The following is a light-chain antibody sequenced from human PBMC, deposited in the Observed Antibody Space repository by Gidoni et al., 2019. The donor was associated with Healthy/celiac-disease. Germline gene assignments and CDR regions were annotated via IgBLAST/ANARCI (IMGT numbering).Light chain of an antibody. CDR1: QGISNY. CDR3: QQYNSYCS. J-gene: IGKJ2*04. CDR2: KAS. V-gene: IGKV1-5*03. Sequence: DIQMTQSPSSLSASVGDRVTITCRASQGISNYLAWYQQKPGKAPKLLIYKASSLESGVPSRFSGSGSGTEFTLTISSLQPDDFATYYCQQYNSYCSFGQGTKLEIK.